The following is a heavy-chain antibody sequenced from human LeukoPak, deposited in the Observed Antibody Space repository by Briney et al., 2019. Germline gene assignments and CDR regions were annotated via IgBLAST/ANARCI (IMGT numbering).Heavy chain of an antibody. Sequence: PGGSLRLSCAVAGFTLSSYCMHWDRHAPGDGRGWVAVISNEGSNKFYTDSVKGRFTISRDNSKNTPYLQVNSVRGEDTSVYYCAKEMTPRSGYLHYFAYWSQ. J-gene: IGHJ4*02. CDR3: AKEMTPRSGYLHYFAY. CDR1: GFTLSSYC. D-gene: IGHD6-25*01. CDR2: ISNEGSNK. V-gene: IGHV3-30*18.